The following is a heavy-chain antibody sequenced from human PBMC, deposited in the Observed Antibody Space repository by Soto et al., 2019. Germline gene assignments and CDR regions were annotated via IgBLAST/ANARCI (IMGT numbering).Heavy chain of an antibody. J-gene: IGHJ3*02. V-gene: IGHV3-53*01. D-gene: IGHD3-22*01. CDR1: GFTVSSNY. CDR2: IYSGGGT. CDR3: ATDVLYYDSSDYYHGAFHI. Sequence: GGSLRLSCAASGFTVSSNYMSWVRQAPGKGLEWVSVIYSGGGTYYADSVKGRFTISRDNSKNTIYLQMNRLKVEDTAVYYCATDVLYYDSSDYYHGAFHIWGQGTMRTVSS.